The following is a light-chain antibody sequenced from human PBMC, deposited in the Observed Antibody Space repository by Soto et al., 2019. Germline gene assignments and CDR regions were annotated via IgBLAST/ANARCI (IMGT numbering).Light chain of an antibody. CDR2: KAS. CDR3: QQYVTAFPS. Sequence: DIQMTQSPSTLSASVGDRVTITCRASQGISSWLAWYQQKPGTAPKLLIYKASSLQSGVPSRFSGSGSGTEFTLTISSLQPDDFATYYCQQYVTAFPSFGQGTKVDIK. CDR1: QGISSW. V-gene: IGKV1-5*03. J-gene: IGKJ1*01.